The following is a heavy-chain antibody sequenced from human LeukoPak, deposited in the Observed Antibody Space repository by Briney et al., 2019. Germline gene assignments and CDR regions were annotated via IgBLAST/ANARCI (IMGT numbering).Heavy chain of an antibody. J-gene: IGHJ4*02. V-gene: IGHV3-30*02. CDR3: AKVEKDYYDFWCGYYIPQGPFDY. CDR2: IRYDGSNK. Sequence: PGGSLRLSCAASGFTFSSYGMHWVRQAPGKGLEWVAFIRYDGSNKYYADSVKGRFTISRDNSKNTLYLQMNSLRAEDTAVYYCAKVEKDYYDFWCGYYIPQGPFDYWGQGTLVTVSS. D-gene: IGHD3-3*01. CDR1: GFTFSSYG.